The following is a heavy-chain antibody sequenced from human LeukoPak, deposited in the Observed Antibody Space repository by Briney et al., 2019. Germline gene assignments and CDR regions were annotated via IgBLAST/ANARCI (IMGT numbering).Heavy chain of an antibody. CDR1: GGTFSSYA. CDR3: AREVGYYGSGSWKYIDY. V-gene: IGHV1-69*04. CDR2: IIPILGIA. Sequence: SVKASCKASGGTFSSYAISWVRQAPGQGLEWMGRIIPILGIANYAQKFQGRVTITADKSTSTAYMELSSLRSEDTAVYYCAREVGYYGSGSWKYIDYWGQGTLVTVSS. D-gene: IGHD3-10*01. J-gene: IGHJ4*02.